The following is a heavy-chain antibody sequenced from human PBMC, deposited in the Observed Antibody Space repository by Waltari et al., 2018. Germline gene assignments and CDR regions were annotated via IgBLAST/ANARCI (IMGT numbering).Heavy chain of an antibody. CDR3: TTLARGESGDY. Sequence: EVQLVESGGGLVQPGGSLRLSCAASGFTFNTYWMKWIRQAPGKGLEWVANINPEGSQKFYVDSLKGRFTVSRDNAQNSLYLQMNNLRAEYTAVYYCTTLARGESGDYWGQGTLVTVSS. CDR1: GFTFNTYW. CDR2: INPEGSQK. J-gene: IGHJ4*02. D-gene: IGHD3-10*01. V-gene: IGHV3-7*01.